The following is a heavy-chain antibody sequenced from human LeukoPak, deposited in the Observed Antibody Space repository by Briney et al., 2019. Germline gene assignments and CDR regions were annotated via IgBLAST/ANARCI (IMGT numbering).Heavy chain of an antibody. J-gene: IGHJ6*03. Sequence: ASVKVSCKASGYTFTGYYMHWVRQAPGQGLEWMGWINPNSGGTNYAQKVQGRVTMTRDASISTAYMELSRLRSDDTAVYYCARAVTIFGVVINYYYYMDVWGKGTTVTVSS. D-gene: IGHD3-3*01. CDR1: GYTFTGYY. V-gene: IGHV1-2*02. CDR3: ARAVTIFGVVINYYYYMDV. CDR2: INPNSGGT.